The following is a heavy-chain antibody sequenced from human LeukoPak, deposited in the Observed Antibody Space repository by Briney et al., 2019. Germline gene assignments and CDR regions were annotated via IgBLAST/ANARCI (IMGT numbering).Heavy chain of an antibody. CDR2: IHQSGST. CDR1: GYSISSGYY. J-gene: IGHJ4*02. D-gene: IGHD5-18*01. V-gene: IGHV4-38-2*02. CDR3: ARDSDHTSMLFKGFDY. Sequence: SETLSLTCTVSGYSISSGYYWGWIRQPPGKGLEWIGNIHQSGSTYYNPSVKSRVSISMDTSKNQFSLKLNSVTAADTAVYYCARDSDHTSMLFKGFDYWGQGTLVTVSS.